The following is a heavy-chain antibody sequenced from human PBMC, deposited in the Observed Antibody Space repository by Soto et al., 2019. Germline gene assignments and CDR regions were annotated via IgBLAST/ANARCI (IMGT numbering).Heavy chain of an antibody. V-gene: IGHV5-10-1*01. CDR1: GYSFTSYW. CDR3: ARHRYYDSSGYDAFDI. Sequence: GESLKISCKGSGYSFTSYWISWVRQMPGKGLEWMGRIDPSHSYVNDSPSFQGHVTISADKSISTAYLQWSSLKASGTAIYYCARHRYYDSSGYDAFDIWGQGTMVTVSS. CDR2: IDPSHSYV. J-gene: IGHJ3*02. D-gene: IGHD3-22*01.